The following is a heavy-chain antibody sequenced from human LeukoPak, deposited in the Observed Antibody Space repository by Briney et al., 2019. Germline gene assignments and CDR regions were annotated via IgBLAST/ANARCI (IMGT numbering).Heavy chain of an antibody. CDR3: ARGGSYFDY. J-gene: IGHJ4*02. Sequence: SVKVSCKASGGTFSSYAISWVRQAPGQGLEWMGRIIPIFDTTTYAQKFQGRVTITTDESTSTAYMELSSLRSGDTAVYYCARGGSYFDYWGQGTLVTVSS. D-gene: IGHD5-12*01. CDR1: GGTFSSYA. V-gene: IGHV1-69*05. CDR2: IIPIFDTT.